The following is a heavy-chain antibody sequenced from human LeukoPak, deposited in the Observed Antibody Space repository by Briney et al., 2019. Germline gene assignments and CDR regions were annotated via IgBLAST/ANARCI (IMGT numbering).Heavy chain of an antibody. D-gene: IGHD3-22*01. Sequence: ASVKVSCKASGYTFTSHGISWVRQAPGQGLEWMGWISAYNGNTNYAQKLQGRVTMTTDTSTSTAYMELRSLRSDDTAVYYCARDSFSLKYYYDSSGFLFDYWGQGTLVTVSS. CDR3: ARDSFSLKYYYDSSGFLFDY. CDR1: GYTFTSHG. V-gene: IGHV1-18*01. CDR2: ISAYNGNT. J-gene: IGHJ4*02.